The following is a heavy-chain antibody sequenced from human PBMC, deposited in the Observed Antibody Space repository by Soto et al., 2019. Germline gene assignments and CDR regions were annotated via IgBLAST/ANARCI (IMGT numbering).Heavy chain of an antibody. D-gene: IGHD3-10*01. CDR3: AKATRGPLSSRSYGANYLDY. CDR2: ISPSGGST. CDR1: GFTFSSYA. V-gene: IGHV3-23*01. Sequence: EVQLLESGGGLVQPGGSLRLSCAASGFTFSSYAMSWVRQAPGKGLEWVTIISPSGGSTYYADSVSGRFTISRDNSKNPLYLQTNSLRAEDTAVYYCAKATRGPLSSRSYGANYLDYWGQGARVTVSS. J-gene: IGHJ4*02.